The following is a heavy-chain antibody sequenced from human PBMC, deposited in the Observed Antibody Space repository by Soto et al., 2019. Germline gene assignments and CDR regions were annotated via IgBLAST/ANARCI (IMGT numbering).Heavy chain of an antibody. CDR2: ISGSGRST. CDR3: DLCDFWSGYLPFDY. J-gene: IGHJ4*02. V-gene: IGHV3-23*01. Sequence: GGSLRLPCAPSGFTFTTYPMSWVPQAPGKGLEWFSGISGSGRSTYYAHSVKGRFTISRDNSKNPLYLQMNSLRAEDTAVYYCDLCDFWSGYLPFDYWGQGTLVTVSS. D-gene: IGHD3-3*01. CDR1: GFTFTTYP.